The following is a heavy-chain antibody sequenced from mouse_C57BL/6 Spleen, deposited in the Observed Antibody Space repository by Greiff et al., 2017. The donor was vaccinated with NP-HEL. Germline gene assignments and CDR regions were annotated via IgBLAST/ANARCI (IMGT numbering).Heavy chain of an antibody. CDR2: IYPRDGST. Sequence: VQLQQSGPELVKPGASVKLSCKASGYTFTSYDINWVKQRPGQGLEWIGWIYPRDGSTKYNEKFKGKATLTVDTSSSTAYMELHSLTSEDSAVYFCARRNYGSRGYWYFDVWGTGTTVTVSS. CDR3: ARRNYGSRGYWYFDV. V-gene: IGHV1-85*01. D-gene: IGHD1-1*01. CDR1: GYTFTSYD. J-gene: IGHJ1*03.